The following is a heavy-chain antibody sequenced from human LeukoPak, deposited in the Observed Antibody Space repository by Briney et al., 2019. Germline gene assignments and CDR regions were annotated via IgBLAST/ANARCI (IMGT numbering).Heavy chain of an antibody. CDR1: GYTLTELS. CDR2: FDPEDGET. D-gene: IGHD3-10*01. CDR3: ATEGGGSGSFDY. V-gene: IGHV1-24*01. Sequence: ASVKVSCKVSGYTLTELSMHWVRRAPGKGLEWMGGFDPEDGETIYAQKFQGRVTMTEDTSTDTAYMELSSLRSEDTAVYYCATEGGGSGSFDYWGQGTLVTVSS. J-gene: IGHJ4*02.